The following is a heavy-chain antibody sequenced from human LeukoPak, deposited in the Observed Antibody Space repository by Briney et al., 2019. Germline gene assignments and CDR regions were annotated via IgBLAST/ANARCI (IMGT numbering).Heavy chain of an antibody. J-gene: IGHJ4*02. CDR1: GFTFSSYA. D-gene: IGHD6-19*01. CDR2: ISTSSSYI. CDR3: TSEQWLADSYYFDY. V-gene: IGHV3-21*01. Sequence: GGSLRLSCAASGFTFSSYAMSWVRQAPGKGLEWVSSISTSSSYIYYADSVKGRFTISRDNAKKSLFLQMNSLRAEDTAVYYCTSEQWLADSYYFDYWGQGTLVTVSS.